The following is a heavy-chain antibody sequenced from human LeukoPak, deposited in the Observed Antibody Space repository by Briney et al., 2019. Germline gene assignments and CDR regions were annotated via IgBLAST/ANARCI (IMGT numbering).Heavy chain of an antibody. D-gene: IGHD3-22*01. J-gene: IGHJ4*02. Sequence: AGGSLRLSCATSGFTFSTYDMSWIRQAPGKGLEWVSLITYQSTTYYADSVKGRFTIARDNSRETLYLQINSLRVEDTAVYYCAKDFRHDSSGFFRGWGQGTLVTVSS. CDR3: AKDFRHDSSGFFRG. V-gene: IGHV3-23*03. CDR2: ITYQSTT. CDR1: GFTFSTYD.